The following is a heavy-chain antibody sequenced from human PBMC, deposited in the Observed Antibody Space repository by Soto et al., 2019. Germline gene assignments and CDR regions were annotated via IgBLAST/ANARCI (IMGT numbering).Heavy chain of an antibody. V-gene: IGHV1-2*02. J-gene: IGHJ5*02. CDR3: AREIDYRTSFDR. D-gene: IGHD4-4*01. CDR2: INPNNGDP. Sequence: ASVKRSCKPAGYAFACYFIRWVLQAPGQGLEWMGWINPNNGDPKYAQKFQGRVSMTRDTSISTAYMELSRLRSDDTAVYFCAREIDYRTSFDRWGQGTLVTVSS. CDR1: GYAFACYF.